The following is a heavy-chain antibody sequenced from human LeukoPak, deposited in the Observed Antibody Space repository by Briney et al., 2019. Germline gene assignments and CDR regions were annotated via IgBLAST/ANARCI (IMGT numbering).Heavy chain of an antibody. CDR3: ARGGRGFTSPFDY. CDR1: GGSISSSSYY. J-gene: IGHJ4*02. D-gene: IGHD5-12*01. V-gene: IGHV4-39*02. Sequence: PSETLSLTYTVSGGSISSSSYYWGWIRQPPGKGLEWIGSISYSGSTYYNPSLKSRVTISVDTSKNHFSLRLSSVTAADTAAYYCARGGRGFTSPFDYWGQGTLVTVSS. CDR2: ISYSGST.